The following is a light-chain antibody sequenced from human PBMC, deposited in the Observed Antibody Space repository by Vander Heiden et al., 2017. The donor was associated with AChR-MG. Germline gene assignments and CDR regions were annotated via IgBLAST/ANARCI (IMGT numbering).Light chain of an antibody. CDR3: QVWDSSSAQVV. CDR2: YSS. V-gene: IGLV3-21*02. Sequence: SYVLTQAPSVSVAPGQTARITCGGNNIGSKHVHWYQQRPGQAPVLCVLYSSRRPSGIPERFAGSNSGNTAKLTISRVEAGDEADDDGQVWDSSSAQVVFGTGTKVTVL. CDR1: NIGSKH. J-gene: IGLJ1*01.